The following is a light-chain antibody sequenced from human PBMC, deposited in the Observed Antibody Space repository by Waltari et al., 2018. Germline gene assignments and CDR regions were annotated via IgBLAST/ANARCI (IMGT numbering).Light chain of an antibody. CDR3: CSYAGANTYV. V-gene: IGLV2-23*02. CDR2: EVS. Sequence: QSALTQPASVSGSPGQSITVSCTGTSSDVGSSNLVSWYQHHPPKAPKLMIYEVSKRPSGFSTRFSGSKSGNTASLTTSGLQPEDEADYYCCSYAGANTYVFGSGTKVTVL. J-gene: IGLJ1*01. CDR1: SSDVGSSNL.